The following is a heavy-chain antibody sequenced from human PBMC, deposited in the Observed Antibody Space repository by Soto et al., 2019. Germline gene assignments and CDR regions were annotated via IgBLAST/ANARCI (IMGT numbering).Heavy chain of an antibody. V-gene: IGHV5-10-1*01. CDR3: ARWDIVVVKAAAYYYYYGMDV. CDR1: GYSFTSYW. J-gene: IGHJ6*02. CDR2: IDPSDSYT. D-gene: IGHD2-2*01. Sequence: XESLKLTCQGSGYSFTSYWISLVLQMPGKGLEWMGRIDPSDSYTNYSPSFQGHVTISADKSISTAYLQWSSLKASDTAMYYCARWDIVVVKAAAYYYYYGMDVWGQGTTVTVSS.